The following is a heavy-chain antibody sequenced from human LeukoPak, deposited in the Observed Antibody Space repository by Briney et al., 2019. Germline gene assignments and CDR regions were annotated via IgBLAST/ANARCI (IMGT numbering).Heavy chain of an antibody. CDR1: GYTFTGYY. J-gene: IGHJ4*02. CDR3: ARDLSGDYAGDVYFDY. V-gene: IGHV1-2*04. CDR2: INPNSGGT. Sequence: ASVKVSCKASGYTFTGYYMHWVRQAPGQGLEWMGWINPNSGGTNYAQKFQGWVTMTRDTSISTAYMELSRLRSDDTAVYYCARDLSGDYAGDVYFDYRGQGTLVTVSS. D-gene: IGHD4-17*01.